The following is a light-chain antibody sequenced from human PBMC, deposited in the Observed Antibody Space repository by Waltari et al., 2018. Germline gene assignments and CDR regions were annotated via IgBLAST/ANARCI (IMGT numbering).Light chain of an antibody. J-gene: IGKJ3*01. V-gene: IGKV2-28*01. CDR1: QSLLHSNGYND. CDR3: MQALQTPGA. CDR2: LGS. Sequence: DIVMTQSPLSLPVTPGEPASISCRSSQSLLHSNGYNDLDWYLQKPGQSPQPRIYLGSNRASEVPDRFSGSGSGTDFTLKISRVEAEDVGVYYCMQALQTPGAFGPGTKVDIK.